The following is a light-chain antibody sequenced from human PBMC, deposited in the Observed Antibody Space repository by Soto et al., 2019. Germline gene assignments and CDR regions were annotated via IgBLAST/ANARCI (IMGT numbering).Light chain of an antibody. CDR3: QQFNTYPIT. CDR2: DVS. CDR1: QDIRGA. Sequence: AIQLTQSPSSLSASVGDRVTITCRASQDIRGALAWYQQKPGKAPKFLISDVSTLQSGVPSRFSGSGSGTDFTLTISSLQPEDFGTYYCQQFNTYPITFGQGTRLEIK. J-gene: IGKJ5*01. V-gene: IGKV1-13*02.